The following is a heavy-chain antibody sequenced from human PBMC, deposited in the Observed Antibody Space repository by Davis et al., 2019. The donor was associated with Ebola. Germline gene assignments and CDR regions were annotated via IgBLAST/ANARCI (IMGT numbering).Heavy chain of an antibody. D-gene: IGHD3/OR15-3a*01. CDR2: ISSSSSYI. Sequence: GESLKISCAASGFTFSSYSMNWVRQAPGKGLEWVSSISSSSSYIYYADSMKGRFTISRDNAKNSLFLEMNSLRAEDTAFYYCASGDGRGRSYDMDVWGQGTTVTVSS. CDR1: GFTFSSYS. CDR3: ASGDGRGRSYDMDV. J-gene: IGHJ6*03. V-gene: IGHV3-21*04.